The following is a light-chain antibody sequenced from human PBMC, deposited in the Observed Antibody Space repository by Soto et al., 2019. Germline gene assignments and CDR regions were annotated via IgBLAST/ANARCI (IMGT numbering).Light chain of an antibody. J-gene: IGKJ2*01. CDR3: QKYGSAPSMYT. CDR2: GAS. CDR1: QSVSSTY. Sequence: EIVLTQSPGTLSLSPGERATLSCRASQSVSSTYLAWYQQKPGQAPRLLIYGASSRATGIPDRFSGSGSGTDFTLTISRLEPEDFGVYYCQKYGSAPSMYTFGQGTKLEIK. V-gene: IGKV3-20*01.